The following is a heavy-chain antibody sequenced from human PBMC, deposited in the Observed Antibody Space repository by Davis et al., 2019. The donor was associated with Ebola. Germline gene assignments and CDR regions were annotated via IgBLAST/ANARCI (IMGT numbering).Heavy chain of an antibody. V-gene: IGHV3-30*03. Sequence: GESLKISCAASGFTFSSYGMHWVRQAPGKGLEWVAVISYDGSNKYYADSVKGRFTISRDNSKNSLYLQMNSLRAEDTAVYYCARDFPEIVGAIFSDYYFDYWGQGTLVTVSS. CDR2: ISYDGSNK. J-gene: IGHJ4*02. CDR3: ARDFPEIVGAIFSDYYFDY. CDR1: GFTFSSYG. D-gene: IGHD1-26*01.